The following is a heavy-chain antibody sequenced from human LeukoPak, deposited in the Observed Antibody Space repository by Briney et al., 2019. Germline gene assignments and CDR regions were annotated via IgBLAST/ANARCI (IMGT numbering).Heavy chain of an antibody. CDR2: VHFSGST. V-gene: IGHV4-39*07. J-gene: IGHJ5*02. Sequence: PSETLSLTCTVSGGSISSSSYYWGWIRQPPGNGLEWIGSVHFSGSTYYNPSLKGRVTISVDTSRNQFSLQLISVTAADTAVYYCARGTLLGLYSSSWSLWFDPWGQGTLVTVSS. D-gene: IGHD6-13*01. CDR1: GGSISSSSYY. CDR3: ARGTLLGLYSSSWSLWFDP.